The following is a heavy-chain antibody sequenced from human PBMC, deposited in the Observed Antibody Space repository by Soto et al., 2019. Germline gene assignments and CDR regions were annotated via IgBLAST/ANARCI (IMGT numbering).Heavy chain of an antibody. CDR1: GYTFTSYA. CDR2: INAGNGNT. Sequence: GASVKVSCKASGYTFTSYAMHWVRQAPGQRLEWMGWINAGNGNTKYSQKFQGRVTITRDTSASTAYMELSSLRSEDTAVYYCARWEMYSSSSEPPAQFDYWGQGTLVTVSS. V-gene: IGHV1-3*01. CDR3: ARWEMYSSSSEPPAQFDY. D-gene: IGHD6-6*01. J-gene: IGHJ4*02.